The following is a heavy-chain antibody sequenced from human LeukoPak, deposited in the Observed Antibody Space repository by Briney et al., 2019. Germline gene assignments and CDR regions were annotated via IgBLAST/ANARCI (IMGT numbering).Heavy chain of an antibody. CDR1: GFTFSSYA. D-gene: IGHD2-21*02. CDR3: XXXXXVVTPCFDY. V-gene: IGHV3-23*01. CDR2: ISGSGGST. Sequence: GGSLRLSCAASGFTFSSYAMSWVRQAPGKGLEWVSAISGSGGSTYYADSVKGRFTISRDNSKNTLYLQMNSLRAEDTAVYYXXXXXXVVTPCFDYWGQGTLVTVSS. J-gene: IGHJ4*02.